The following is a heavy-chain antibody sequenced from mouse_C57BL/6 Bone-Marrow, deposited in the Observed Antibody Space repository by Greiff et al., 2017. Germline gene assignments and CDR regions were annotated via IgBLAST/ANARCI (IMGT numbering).Heavy chain of an antibody. CDR1: GYTFTSYW. V-gene: IGHV1-50*01. D-gene: IGHD6-5*01. CDR2: IDPSDSYT. J-gene: IGHJ3*01. Sequence: QVQLQQSGAELVKPGASVKLSCKASGYTFTSYWMQWVKQRPGQGLEWIGEIDPSDSYTNYNQKFKGKATLTVDTSSSTAYMQLSSLTSEDSAVYYCARTYAWFAYWGQGTLVTVSA. CDR3: ARTYAWFAY.